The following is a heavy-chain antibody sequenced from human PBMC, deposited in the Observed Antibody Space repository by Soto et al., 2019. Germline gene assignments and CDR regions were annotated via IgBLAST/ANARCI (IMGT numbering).Heavy chain of an antibody. V-gene: IGHV1-46*01. J-gene: IGHJ4*02. CDR3: ARVAVAGKVFADFDY. Sequence: GASVKVSCKASGYTFTSYYMHWVRQAPGQGLEWMGIINPSGGSTSYAQKFQGRVTMTRDTSTSTVYMELSSLRSEDTAVYYCARVAVAGKVFADFDYWGQGTLVTSPQ. D-gene: IGHD6-19*01. CDR1: GYTFTSYY. CDR2: INPSGGST.